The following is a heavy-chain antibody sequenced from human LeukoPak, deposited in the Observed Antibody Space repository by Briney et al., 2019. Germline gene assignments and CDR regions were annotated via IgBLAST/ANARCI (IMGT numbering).Heavy chain of an antibody. V-gene: IGHV4-61*02. CDR1: GGSIGSGTYY. CDR3: VRVPTTVDNYYMDV. J-gene: IGHJ6*03. Sequence: SETQSLTCTVSGGSIGSGTYYWTWLRQPAGKGLEWIGRFYTGGSTNYNPSLRSRVSISLDMSKNQFSLKVSSVTAADTAVYYCVRVPTTVDNYYMDVWGKGTTVTVSS. D-gene: IGHD4-11*01. CDR2: FYTGGST.